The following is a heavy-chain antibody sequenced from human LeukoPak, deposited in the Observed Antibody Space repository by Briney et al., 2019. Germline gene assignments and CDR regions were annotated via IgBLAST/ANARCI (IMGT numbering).Heavy chain of an antibody. CDR3: ARRGLYGSGTYYADY. CDR2: IYPGDSDT. V-gene: IGHV5-51*01. CDR1: GYIFTSYW. D-gene: IGHD3-10*01. J-gene: IGHJ4*02. Sequence: GESLKISCKGSGYIFTSYWIGWVRQMPGKGLEWMGIIYPGDSDTRYSPSFQGQVTISADKPISTAYLQWSSLKASDTAMYYCARRGLYGSGTYYADYWGQGTLLTVSS.